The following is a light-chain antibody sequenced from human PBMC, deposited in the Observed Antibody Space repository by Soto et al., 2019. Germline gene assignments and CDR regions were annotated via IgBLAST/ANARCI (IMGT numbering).Light chain of an antibody. Sequence: EIVLTQSPGTLSLSPGERATLSCRASQSVSSSYLAWYQQKPGQAPRLLIYGASSRATGIPDRFTGSGSGTDCTLTISRLEPEDVEVYYCQQYGSSLFTFGPGTKVDIK. V-gene: IGKV3-20*01. CDR1: QSVSSSY. J-gene: IGKJ3*01. CDR2: GAS. CDR3: QQYGSSLFT.